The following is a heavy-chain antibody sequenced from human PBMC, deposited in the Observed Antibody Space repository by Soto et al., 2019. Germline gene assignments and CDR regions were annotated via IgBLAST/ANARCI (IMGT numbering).Heavy chain of an antibody. CDR2: ISSSGSII. J-gene: IGHJ6*02. Sequence: QVQLVESGGGLVKPGGSLRLSCAASGFTLSDYYMSWIRQAPGKGLEWVSYISSSGSIIYNADSVKGRFTISRDNAKNSLSLQVNSLRAEDTAVYHCARDRTDSWYGRGYHYYGMDVWGQGTTVTVSS. V-gene: IGHV3-11*01. CDR3: ARDRTDSWYGRGYHYYGMDV. CDR1: GFTLSDYY. D-gene: IGHD6-13*01.